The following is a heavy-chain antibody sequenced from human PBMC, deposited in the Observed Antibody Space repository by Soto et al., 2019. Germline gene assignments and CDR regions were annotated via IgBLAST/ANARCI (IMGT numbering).Heavy chain of an antibody. Sequence: GGSLRLSCTASGFTFSGYWMSWVRQAPGKGLEWVANIKQDGSDKYYVDSVKGRFTISSDNAKNSLYLQMNSLRAEDTAVYYCASVAGLAGHQWRQGTLVTVSA. V-gene: IGHV3-7*01. CDR2: IKQDGSDK. D-gene: IGHD6-19*01. CDR1: GFTFSGYW. J-gene: IGHJ4*02. CDR3: ASVAGLAGHQ.